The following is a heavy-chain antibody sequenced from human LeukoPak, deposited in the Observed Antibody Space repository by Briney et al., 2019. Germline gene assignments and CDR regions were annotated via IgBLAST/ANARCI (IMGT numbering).Heavy chain of an antibody. CDR2: IYSGGNT. D-gene: IGHD6-6*01. CDR1: GFTVSSNY. J-gene: IGHJ6*02. CDR3: ASSYSSSSLYYYDMDV. V-gene: IGHV3-66*01. Sequence: GGSLRLSCAASGFTVSSNYMSWVRQAPGKGLEWVSVIYSGGNTYYADSVKGRFTISRDNSKNTLYLQMNSLRAEDTAVYYCASSYSSSSLYYYDMDVWGQGTTVTVSS.